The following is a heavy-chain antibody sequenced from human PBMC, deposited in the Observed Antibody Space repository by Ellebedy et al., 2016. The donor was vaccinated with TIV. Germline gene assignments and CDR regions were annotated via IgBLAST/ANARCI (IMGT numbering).Heavy chain of an antibody. J-gene: IGHJ3*02. CDR3: ARGVGVPAATDAFDI. CDR1: GGSFSGYY. D-gene: IGHD2-2*01. Sequence: SETLSLTXAVYGGSFSGYYWSWIRQPPGKGLEWIGEINHSGSTNYNPSLKSRVTISVDTSKNQFSLKLSSVTAADTAVYYCARGVGVPAATDAFDIWGQGTMVTVSS. CDR2: INHSGST. V-gene: IGHV4-34*01.